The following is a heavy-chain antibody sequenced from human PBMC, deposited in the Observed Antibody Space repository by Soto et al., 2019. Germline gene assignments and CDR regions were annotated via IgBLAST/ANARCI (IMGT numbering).Heavy chain of an antibody. D-gene: IGHD2-15*01. Sequence: ASVKVSCKVSGYTLTELSMHWVRQAPGKGLEWMGGFDPEDGETIYAQKFQGRVTMTEDTSTDTAYMELSSLRSEDTAVYYCATPYWSGGRCCSGGSYFDYWGQGTLVNVSS. J-gene: IGHJ4*02. CDR3: ATPYWSGGRCCSGGSYFDY. CDR1: GYTLTELS. CDR2: FDPEDGET. V-gene: IGHV1-24*01.